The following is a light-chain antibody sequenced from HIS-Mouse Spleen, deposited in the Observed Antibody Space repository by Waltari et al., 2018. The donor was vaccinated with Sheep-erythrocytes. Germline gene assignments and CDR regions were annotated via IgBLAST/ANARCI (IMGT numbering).Light chain of an antibody. CDR3: CSYAGSYNHV. V-gene: IGLV2-11*01. J-gene: IGLJ1*01. CDR2: DVS. Sequence: QSALTQPRSVSGSPGQSVTISCTGTCSYVGGYNYVPWYQQHPGKAPKLMIYDVSKRPSGVPDRFSGSKSGNTASLTISGLQAEDEADYYCCSYAGSYNHVFATGTKVTVL. CDR1: CSYVGGYNY.